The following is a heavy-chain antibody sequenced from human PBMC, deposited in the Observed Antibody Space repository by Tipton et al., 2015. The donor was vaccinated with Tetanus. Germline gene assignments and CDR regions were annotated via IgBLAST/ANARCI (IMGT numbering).Heavy chain of an antibody. Sequence: QLVQSGPEVKKPGASVKLSCKTSGYTFTQYYLHWVRQAPGQGLEWVGMIYPSDGSTSYAQKLQGRVTMTRDTPTSTVYMELSSLRSEDTAVYYCARDREAFDFWGQGTMVTVSS. J-gene: IGHJ3*01. CDR2: IYPSDGST. D-gene: IGHD1-26*01. CDR3: ARDREAFDF. V-gene: IGHV1-46*04. CDR1: GYTFTQYY.